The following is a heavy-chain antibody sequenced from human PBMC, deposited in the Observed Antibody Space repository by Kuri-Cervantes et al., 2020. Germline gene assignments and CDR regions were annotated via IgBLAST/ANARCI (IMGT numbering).Heavy chain of an antibody. J-gene: IGHJ2*01. CDR1: GYTLTTYV. V-gene: IGHV1-3*01. D-gene: IGHD6-13*01. Sequence: ASVKVSCKASGYTLTTYVMHWVRQAPGQRLEWMGWINAGSGNTKYSQKFQGRITITSDTSASTAYMELSSLRSEDTAVYYCARGSSWYGTSIWYFDLWGRGTLVTVSS. CDR2: INAGSGNT. CDR3: ARGSSWYGTSIWYFDL.